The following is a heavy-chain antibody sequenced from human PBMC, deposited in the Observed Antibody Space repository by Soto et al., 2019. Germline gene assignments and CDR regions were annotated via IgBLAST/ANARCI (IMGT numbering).Heavy chain of an antibody. Sequence: EVQLVESGGGLVQPGGSLRLSCAASGFGFNGYDMHWVRQAPGKNLEWVAAISTSGDTYYLGSVKGRFTISREDAKNSSSFQMNSLRVGDTAVYYFARGGDRFDWMDVWGQGTTVTVSS. CDR2: ISTSGDT. D-gene: IGHD3-9*01. CDR1: GFGFNGYD. CDR3: ARGGDRFDWMDV. V-gene: IGHV3-13*01. J-gene: IGHJ6*02.